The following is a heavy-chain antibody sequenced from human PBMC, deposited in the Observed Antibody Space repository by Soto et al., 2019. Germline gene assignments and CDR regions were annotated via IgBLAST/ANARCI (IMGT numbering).Heavy chain of an antibody. CDR2: ISAYNGNT. J-gene: IGHJ1*01. V-gene: IGHV1-18*01. CDR3: ARSICAEWELPSAEYFQH. Sequence: QVQLVQSGAEVKKPGASVKVSCKASGYTFTSYGISWVRQAPGQGLEWMGWISAYNGNTNYAQKLQGRVTMTTDTSTSTAYMELRSLRSNDTAVYYCARSICAEWELPSAEYFQHWGQGTLVTVSS. CDR1: GYTFTSYG. D-gene: IGHD1-26*01.